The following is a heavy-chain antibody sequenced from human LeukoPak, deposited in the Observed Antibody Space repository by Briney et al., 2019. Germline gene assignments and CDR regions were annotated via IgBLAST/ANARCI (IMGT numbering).Heavy chain of an antibody. CDR3: ARAIAVAGTDH. CDR2: INSDGYSI. Sequence: GGSLRLSCAASGFTFSSYWMHWVPQAPGKGLVWVSRINSDGYSISYADSVKGRFTISRDNAKKMLYLQMNSLRAEDTAVYYCARAIAVAGTDHWGQGTLVTVSS. J-gene: IGHJ4*02. V-gene: IGHV3-74*01. D-gene: IGHD6-19*01. CDR1: GFTFSSYW.